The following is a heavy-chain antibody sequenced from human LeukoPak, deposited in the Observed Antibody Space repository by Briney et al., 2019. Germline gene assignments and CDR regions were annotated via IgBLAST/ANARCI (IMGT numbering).Heavy chain of an antibody. CDR1: GYTFTNYA. Sequence: ASVKVSCKASGYTFTNYAMNWVRQAPGQGFEWMGWINTNTGSPTYAQGFTGRFAFSLDTSVSTAYLQISSLKADDTAIYYCVRDQAGGPDYWGQGTLVTVSS. J-gene: IGHJ4*02. CDR2: INTNTGSP. V-gene: IGHV7-4-1*02. CDR3: VRDQAGGPDY. D-gene: IGHD2-15*01.